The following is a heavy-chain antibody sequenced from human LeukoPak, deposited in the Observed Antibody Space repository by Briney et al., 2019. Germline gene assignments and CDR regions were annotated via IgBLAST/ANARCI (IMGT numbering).Heavy chain of an antibody. CDR2: INAGNGNT. D-gene: IGHD2-2*01. J-gene: IGHJ6*02. Sequence: ASVKVSCKASGYTFTSYAMHWVRQAPGQRLEWMGWINAGNGNTKYSQKFQGRVTITRDTSASTAYMELSSLRSEDTAVHYCAVSDCSSTSCYYYYGMDVWGQGTTVTVSS. V-gene: IGHV1-3*01. CDR1: GYTFTSYA. CDR3: AVSDCSSTSCYYYYGMDV.